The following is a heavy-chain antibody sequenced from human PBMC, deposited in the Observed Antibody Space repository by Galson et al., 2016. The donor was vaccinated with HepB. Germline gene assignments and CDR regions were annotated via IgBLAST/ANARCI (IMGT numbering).Heavy chain of an antibody. V-gene: IGHV6-1*01. CDR3: ATDFALGV. CDR1: GDSVSRNTAA. Sequence: CAISGDSVSRNTAAWNWIRQSPSRGLELLGRTYYRSRWYNDYAESVRGRITINADTSKNQFSLQLHSVTPEDTAVYYCATDFALGVWGRGTKVAVSS. D-gene: IGHD2-21*02. J-gene: IGHJ3*01. CDR2: TYYRSRWYN.